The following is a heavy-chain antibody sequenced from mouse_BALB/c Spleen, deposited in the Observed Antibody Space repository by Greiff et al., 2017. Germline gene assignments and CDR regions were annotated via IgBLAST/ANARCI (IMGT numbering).Heavy chain of an antibody. V-gene: IGHV5-12-1*01. D-gene: IGHD2-1*01. CDR1: GFAFSSYD. J-gene: IGHJ3*01. CDR2: ISSGGGST. Sequence: EVQGVESGGGLVKPGGSLKLSCAASGFAFSSYDMSWVRQTPEKRLEWVAYISSGGGSTYYPDTVKGRFTISRDNAKNTLYLQMSSLKSEDTAMYYCARHGNYSSWFAYWGQGTLVTVSA. CDR3: ARHGNYSSWFAY.